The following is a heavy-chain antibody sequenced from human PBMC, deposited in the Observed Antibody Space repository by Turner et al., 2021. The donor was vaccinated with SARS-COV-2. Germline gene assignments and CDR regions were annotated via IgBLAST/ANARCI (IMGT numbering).Heavy chain of an antibody. V-gene: IGHV1-2*02. CDR1: GYTFTGYY. Sequence: QVQLVQSEAEVKKPWASVKVSCKASGYTFTGYYMHWVRQAPGQGLEWMGWINPKSGGTNYAQKFKGRVTMTRDTSISTAYMELSRLRSDDTAVYYCAVLEMATITDAFDIWGQGTMVTVSS. CDR3: AVLEMATITDAFDI. CDR2: INPKSGGT. J-gene: IGHJ3*02. D-gene: IGHD5-12*01.